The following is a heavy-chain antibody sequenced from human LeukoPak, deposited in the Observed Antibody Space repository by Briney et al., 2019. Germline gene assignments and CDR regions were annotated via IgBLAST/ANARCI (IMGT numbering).Heavy chain of an antibody. J-gene: IGHJ4*02. CDR1: GFRVSDYY. D-gene: IGHD3-22*01. V-gene: IGHV3-20*04. CDR3: ARQREERSGSGYYYFDY. Sequence: GGSLRLPCAVSGFRVSDYYMSWVRQAPGKGLEWVSGINWNGGSTGYADSVKGRFTISRDNAKNSLYLQMNSLRAEDTALYYCARQREERSGSGYYYFDYWGQGTLVTVSS. CDR2: INWNGGST.